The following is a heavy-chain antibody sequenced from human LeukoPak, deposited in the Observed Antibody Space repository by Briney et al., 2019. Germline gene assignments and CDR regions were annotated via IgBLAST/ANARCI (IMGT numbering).Heavy chain of an antibody. CDR1: GFTFDDYA. Sequence: GRSLRLSCAASGFTFDDYAMHWVRQAPGKGLEWVSGISWNSGSIGYADSVKGRFTISRDNAKNSLYLQMNSLRAEDTALYYCAKDIVVVPAAMSAFDIWGQGTMVTVSS. D-gene: IGHD2-2*01. CDR2: ISWNSGSI. J-gene: IGHJ3*02. CDR3: AKDIVVVPAAMSAFDI. V-gene: IGHV3-9*01.